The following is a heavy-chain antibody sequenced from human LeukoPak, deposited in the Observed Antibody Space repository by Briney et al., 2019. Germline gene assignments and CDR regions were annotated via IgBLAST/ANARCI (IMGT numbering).Heavy chain of an antibody. CDR1: GFTSSAYS. CDR2: ISVSGGGT. CDR3: VKDWMDESNCGGDCIQY. J-gene: IGHJ4*02. D-gene: IGHD2-21*02. Sequence: GGSLRLSRVASGFTSSAYSMTSVRQAPGKGLDWVSSISVSGGGTYYADSVRGRFTIPRDNSKNTMYLHLNSLRAEDTAVYYCVKDWMDESNCGGDCIQYWGQGTLVTVSS. V-gene: IGHV3-23*01.